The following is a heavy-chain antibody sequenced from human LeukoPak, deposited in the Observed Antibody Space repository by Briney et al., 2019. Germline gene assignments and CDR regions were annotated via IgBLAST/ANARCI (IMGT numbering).Heavy chain of an antibody. V-gene: IGHV4-59*01. D-gene: IGHD3-22*01. CDR1: GGSISSYY. J-gene: IGHJ4*02. CDR3: ARVRHYDSSGYYFPVFDY. Sequence: SETLSLTCTVSGGSISSYYWSWIRQPPGKGLEWIGYIYYSGSTNYNPSLKSRVTISVDTSKNQFSLKLSSVTAADTAVYYCARVRHYDSSGYYFPVFDYWGQGTLVTVSS. CDR2: IYYSGST.